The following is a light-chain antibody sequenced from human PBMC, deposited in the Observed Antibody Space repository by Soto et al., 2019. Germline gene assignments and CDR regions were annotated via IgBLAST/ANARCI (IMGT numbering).Light chain of an antibody. J-gene: IGLJ2*01. CDR3: SSYTSSSTRV. Sequence: QSVLTQPASVSGSPGQSITISCTGTSSDVGGSNYVSWYQQHPGTAPKLMIYDVSNRPSGVSNRFAGSKSGNTASLTISGLQAGDEADSYCSSYTSSSTRVFGGGTQLTVL. CDR2: DVS. CDR1: SSDVGGSNY. V-gene: IGLV2-14*01.